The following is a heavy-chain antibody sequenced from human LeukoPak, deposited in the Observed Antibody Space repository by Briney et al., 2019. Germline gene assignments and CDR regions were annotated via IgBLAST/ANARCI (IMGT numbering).Heavy chain of an antibody. CDR3: ARQRITRTARGYFDS. D-gene: IGHD1-20*01. V-gene: IGHV4-39*01. J-gene: IGHJ4*02. CDR1: GGSISSSIYY. CDR2: ISYSGDT. Sequence: PSETLSLTCTVSGGSISSSIYYWGWSRQPPGKGLEWIGSISYSGDTFYHPSLKSRVTISVDTSTNQFSLTLTSVTAADTAVYKCARQRITRTARGYFDSWGQGTLVTVSS.